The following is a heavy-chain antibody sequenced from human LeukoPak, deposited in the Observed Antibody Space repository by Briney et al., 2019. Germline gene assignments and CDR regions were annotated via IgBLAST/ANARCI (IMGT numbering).Heavy chain of an antibody. Sequence: RQMPGXXLXWMGIIYPGDSDTRYSPSFQGQVTISADKSISTAYLQWSSLKASDTAMYYCALGITPYPLDYWGQGTLVTVSS. CDR3: ALGITPYPLDY. V-gene: IGHV5-51*01. J-gene: IGHJ4*02. CDR2: IYPGDSDT. D-gene: IGHD5-24*01.